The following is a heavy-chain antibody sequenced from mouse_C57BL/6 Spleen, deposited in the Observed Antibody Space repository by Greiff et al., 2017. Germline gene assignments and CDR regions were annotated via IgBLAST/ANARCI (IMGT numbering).Heavy chain of an antibody. D-gene: IGHD1-1*01. CDR1: GYTFTDYY. V-gene: IGHV1-19*01. CDR2: INPYNGGT. J-gene: IGHJ3*01. Sequence: VQLQQSGPVLVKPGASVKMSCKASGYTFTDYYMNWVKQSHGKCLEWIGVINPYNGGTSYNQKFKGKATLTVDKSSSTAYMELNSLTSEDSAVYDCARDGSSPWFAYWGQGTLVTVSA. CDR3: ARDGSSPWFAY.